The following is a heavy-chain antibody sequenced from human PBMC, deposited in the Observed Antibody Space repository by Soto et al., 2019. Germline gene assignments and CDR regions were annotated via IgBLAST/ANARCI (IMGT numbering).Heavy chain of an antibody. J-gene: IGHJ4*02. CDR1: GGTFGSYA. Sequence: GASVKVSCKASGGTFGSYAISWVRQAPGQGLEWMGGIIPIFGTANYAQKFQGRVTITADESTSTAYMELSSLRSEDTAVYYCARVSGIRGGNPFDYWGQGILVTVSS. D-gene: IGHD3-10*01. V-gene: IGHV1-69*13. CDR2: IIPIFGTA. CDR3: ARVSGIRGGNPFDY.